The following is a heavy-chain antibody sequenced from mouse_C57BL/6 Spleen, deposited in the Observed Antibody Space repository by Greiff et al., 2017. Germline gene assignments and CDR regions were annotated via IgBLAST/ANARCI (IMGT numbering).Heavy chain of an antibody. CDR3: ARDPSYYGSSYWYFDV. J-gene: IGHJ1*03. V-gene: IGHV5-16*01. CDR2: INYDGSST. D-gene: IGHD1-1*01. Sequence: EVMLVESEGGLVQPGSSMKLSCTASGFTFSDYYMAWVRQVPEKGLEWVANINYDGSSTYYLDSLKSRFIISRDNAKNILYLQMSSLKSEDTATYYCARDPSYYGSSYWYFDVWGTGTTVTVSS. CDR1: GFTFSDYY.